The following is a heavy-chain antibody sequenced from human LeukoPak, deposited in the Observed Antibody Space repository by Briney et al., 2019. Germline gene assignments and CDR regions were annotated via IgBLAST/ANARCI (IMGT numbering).Heavy chain of an antibody. CDR3: GSSKGSGNYFDS. J-gene: IGHJ4*02. V-gene: IGHV4-59*01. CDR1: GGSITNSY. D-gene: IGHD3-10*01. Sequence: PSESLSLTCSVPGGSITNSYWNWIRQPPGKGLEWIGYISHTGSTNYNPSLRSRVSLSIDTSKSQSYLHLVSVMAADTATYYCGSSKGSGNYFDSWGQGILVTVSS. CDR2: ISHTGST.